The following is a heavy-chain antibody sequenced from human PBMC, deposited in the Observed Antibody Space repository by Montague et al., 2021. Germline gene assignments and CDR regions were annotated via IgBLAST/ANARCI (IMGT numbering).Heavy chain of an antibody. CDR3: AKDQSLIMITFGGIIERRAFDL. CDR1: GFTFNSYA. D-gene: IGHD3-16*02. CDR2: ISGSGGST. Sequence: SLRLSCAASGFTFNSYAMSWVRQAPGKGLEWVSGISGSGGSTYYVDSVKGRFTISRDNSKNTLYLQMNSLRAEDTAVYYCAKDQSLIMITFGGIIERRAFDLWGQGTRVTVSS. J-gene: IGHJ3*01. V-gene: IGHV3-23*01.